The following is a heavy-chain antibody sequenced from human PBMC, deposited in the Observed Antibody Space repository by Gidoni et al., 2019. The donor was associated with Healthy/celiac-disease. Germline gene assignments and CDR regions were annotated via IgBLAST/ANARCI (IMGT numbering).Heavy chain of an antibody. CDR1: GGSFSGYY. CDR3: ELRQDYYYYGMDV. J-gene: IGHJ6*02. V-gene: IGHV4-34*01. CDR2: INHSGST. Sequence: QVQLQQWGAGLLKPSETLSLTCAVYGGSFSGYYWSWIRQPPGKGLEWNGEINHSGSTNYNPSLKSRVTISVDTSKNQFSLKLSSVTAADTAVYYCELRQDYYYYGMDVWGQGTTVTVSS. D-gene: IGHD1-7*01.